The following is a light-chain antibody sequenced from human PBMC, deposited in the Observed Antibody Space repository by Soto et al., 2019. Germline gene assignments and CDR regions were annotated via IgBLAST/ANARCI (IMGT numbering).Light chain of an antibody. CDR2: DVS. CDR3: YSYTSSSTYV. J-gene: IGLJ1*01. V-gene: IGLV2-14*03. Sequence: QSALTQPASVSGSPGQSITISCSGTSSDVGDYNYVSWYQQHPAKAPKLMIYDVSNRPSGVSDRFSGSKSGNTASLTTSGLQDEDEADYYCYSYTSSSTYVFGSGTKLTVL. CDR1: SSDVGDYNY.